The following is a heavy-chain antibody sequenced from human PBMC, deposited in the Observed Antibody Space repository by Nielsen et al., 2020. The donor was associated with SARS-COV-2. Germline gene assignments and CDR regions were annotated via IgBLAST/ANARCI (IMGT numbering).Heavy chain of an antibody. CDR2: ISAYNGNT. Sequence: ASVKVSCKASGYTFTSYGISWVRQAPGQGLEWMGWISAYNGNTNYAQKLQGRVTMTTDTSTSTAYMELRSLRSDDTAVYYCARDRHVLRFLEWLLNYYYYGMDVWGQGTTVTVSS. CDR3: ARDRHVLRFLEWLLNYYYYGMDV. CDR1: GYTFTSYG. D-gene: IGHD3-3*01. J-gene: IGHJ6*02. V-gene: IGHV1-18*01.